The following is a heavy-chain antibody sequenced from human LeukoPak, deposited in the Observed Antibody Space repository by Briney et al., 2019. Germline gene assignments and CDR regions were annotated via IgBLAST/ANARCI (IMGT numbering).Heavy chain of an antibody. J-gene: IGHJ4*02. CDR1: GGSISSYY. Sequence: SETLSLTCTVSGGSISSYYWSGIRQPPGKGLEWIGYIYYSGSTNYNPSLKSRVTISVDTSKNQFSLKVSSVTAADQAVYYCGRGGAPDYFDYWGQGTLVTVSS. V-gene: IGHV4-59*01. D-gene: IGHD3-10*01. CDR3: GRGGAPDYFDY. CDR2: IYYSGST.